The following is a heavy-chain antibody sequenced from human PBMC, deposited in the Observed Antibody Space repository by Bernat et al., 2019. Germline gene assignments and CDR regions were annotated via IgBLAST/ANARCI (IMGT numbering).Heavy chain of an antibody. D-gene: IGHD3-3*01. Sequence: EVQLVQSGAEVKKPGESLRISCKGSGYSFTSYWISWVRQMPGKGLEWMGRIDPSDSYTNYSPSFQGHVTISADKSISTAYLQWSSLTASDTAMYYCARLSDDFWSGYYHFDPWGQGTLVTVSS. CDR2: IDPSDSYT. V-gene: IGHV5-10-1*03. CDR1: GYSFTSYW. J-gene: IGHJ5*02. CDR3: ARLSDDFWSGYYHFDP.